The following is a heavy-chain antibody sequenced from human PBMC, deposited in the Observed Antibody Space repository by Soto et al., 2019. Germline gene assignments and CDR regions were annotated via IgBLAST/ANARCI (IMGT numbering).Heavy chain of an antibody. Sequence: QVQLVQSGAEVKKPGASVKVSCKASGYTFTSYGISWVRQAPGQGLEWMGWISAYNGNTNYAQKLQGRVTMTTDTATSTDDMELRSLRSDDTAVYYWASEQNPYSWFDPWGQGTLVTVSS. V-gene: IGHV1-18*04. CDR3: ASEQNPYSWFDP. J-gene: IGHJ5*02. CDR1: GYTFTSYG. CDR2: ISAYNGNT.